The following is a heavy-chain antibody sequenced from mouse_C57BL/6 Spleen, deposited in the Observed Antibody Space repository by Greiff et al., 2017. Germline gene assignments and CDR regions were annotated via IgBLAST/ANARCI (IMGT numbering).Heavy chain of an antibody. CDR3: ARCLWGWWDFDV. V-gene: IGHV1-26*01. D-gene: IGHD1-1*02. CDR2: INPNNGGT. CDR1: GYTFTDYY. Sequence: VQLKQSGPELVKPGASVKISCKASGYTFTDYYMNWVKQSHGKSLEWIGDINPNNGGTSYNQKFKGKATLTVDKSSSTAYMELRSLTSEDSAVYYCARCLWGWWDFDVWGTGTTVTVSS. J-gene: IGHJ1*03.